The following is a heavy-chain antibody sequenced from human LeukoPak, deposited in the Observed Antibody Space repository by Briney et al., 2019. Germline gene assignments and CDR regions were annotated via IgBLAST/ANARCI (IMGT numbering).Heavy chain of an antibody. Sequence: SETLSLTCNVSGASMSNYYWVWIRQPPGKGLEWIGSIYHSGTTYSGSTYYNPSLKSRVTISLDTSKNQFSLKVGSMTAADTAVYYCARQFLRSITMVRGVLALDYWGQGTLVTVSS. D-gene: IGHD3-10*01. CDR1: GASMSNYY. CDR2: IYHSGTTYSGST. J-gene: IGHJ4*02. CDR3: ARQFLRSITMVRGVLALDY. V-gene: IGHV4-39*01.